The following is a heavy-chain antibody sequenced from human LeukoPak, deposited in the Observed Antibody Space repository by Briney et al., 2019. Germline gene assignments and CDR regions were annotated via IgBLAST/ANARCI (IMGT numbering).Heavy chain of an antibody. CDR1: GFSFNSYG. J-gene: IGHJ6*02. CDR3: AKDNRERYFAFYGMDV. D-gene: IGHD3-9*01. V-gene: IGHV3-30*18. CDR2: ISYDGSNK. Sequence: GGSLRLSCAASGFSFNSYGMHWVRQAPGKGLEWVAIISYDGSNKYYGDSVKGRFTISRDNSKNTLYLQLNSLRAEDTAVYYCAKDNRERYFAFYGMDVWGQGTTVTVSS.